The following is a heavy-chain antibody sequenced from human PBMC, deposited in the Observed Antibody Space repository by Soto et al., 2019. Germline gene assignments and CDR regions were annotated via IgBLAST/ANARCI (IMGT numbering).Heavy chain of an antibody. CDR3: ARVEAPLIHSDHYYYGMDV. CDR2: IWYAGTNA. Sequence: QVHLVESGGGVVRPGRSLRLACEASGFTFSTYGMHWVRQAPGKGLQWVAVIWYAGTNAYYADSVKGRFTISRDNSKDTLYLAMNNLRTEDTAVYYCARVEAPLIHSDHYYYGMDVWGQGPTVTV. D-gene: IGHD5-18*01. CDR1: GFTFSTYG. V-gene: IGHV3-33*01. J-gene: IGHJ6*02.